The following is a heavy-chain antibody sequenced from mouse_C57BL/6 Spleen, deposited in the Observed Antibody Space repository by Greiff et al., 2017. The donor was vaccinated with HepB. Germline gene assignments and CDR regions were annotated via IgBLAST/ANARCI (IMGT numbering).Heavy chain of an antibody. CDR3: ASEYDYDVAWFAY. CDR1: GYTFTSYW. V-gene: IGHV1-72*01. Sequence: QVQLKQPGAELVKPGASVKLSCKASGYTFTSYWMHWVKQRPGRGLEWIGRIDTNSGGTKYNEKFKSKATLTVDKPSSTAYMQLSSLTSEDSAVYYCASEYDYDVAWFAYWGQGTLVTVSA. J-gene: IGHJ3*01. D-gene: IGHD2-4*01. CDR2: IDTNSGGT.